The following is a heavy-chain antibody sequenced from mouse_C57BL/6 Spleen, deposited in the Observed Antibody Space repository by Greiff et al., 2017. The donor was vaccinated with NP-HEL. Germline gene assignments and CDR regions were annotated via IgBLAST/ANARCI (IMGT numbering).Heavy chain of an antibody. V-gene: IGHV1-42*01. CDR3: ARDHYGSSYVGYFDV. D-gene: IGHD1-1*01. J-gene: IGHJ1*03. Sequence: VQLQQSGPELVKPGASVKISCKASGYSFTGYYMNWVKQSPEKSLEWIGEINPSTGGTTYNQKFKAKATLTVDKSSSTAYMQLKSLTSEDSAVYYCARDHYGSSYVGYFDVWGTGTTVTVSS. CDR2: INPSTGGT. CDR1: GYSFTGYY.